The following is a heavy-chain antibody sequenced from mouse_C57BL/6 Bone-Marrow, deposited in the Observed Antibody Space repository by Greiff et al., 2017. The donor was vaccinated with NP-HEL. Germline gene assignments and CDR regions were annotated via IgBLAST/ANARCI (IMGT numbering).Heavy chain of an antibody. D-gene: IGHD2-2*01. CDR1: GYTFTSYW. V-gene: IGHV1-55*01. CDR2: IYPGSGGT. Sequence: QVQLQQPGAELVKPGASVKMSCKASGYTFTSYWITWVKQRPGQGLEWIGDIYPGSGGTNYNEKFKSKATLTVDTSSSTAYMQLSSLTSEDSAVYYCARSGGYDAWFAYWGQGTLVTVSA. J-gene: IGHJ3*01. CDR3: ARSGGYDAWFAY.